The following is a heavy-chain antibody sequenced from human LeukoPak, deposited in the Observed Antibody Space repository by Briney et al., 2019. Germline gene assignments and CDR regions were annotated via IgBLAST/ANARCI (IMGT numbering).Heavy chain of an antibody. CDR3: ARGREVATIYYYYYYYYMDV. CDR2: IYHSGST. Sequence: SETLSLTCTVSGYSISSGYYWGWIRQPPGKGLEWIGSIYHSGSTYYNPSLKSRVTISVDTSKNQFSLKLSSVTAADTAVYYCARGREVATIYYYYYYYYMDVWGKGTTVTVSS. V-gene: IGHV4-38-2*02. D-gene: IGHD5-24*01. J-gene: IGHJ6*03. CDR1: GYSISSGYY.